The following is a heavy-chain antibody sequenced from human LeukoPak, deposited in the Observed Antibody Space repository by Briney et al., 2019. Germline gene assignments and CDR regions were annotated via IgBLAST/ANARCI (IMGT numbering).Heavy chain of an antibody. D-gene: IGHD5-18*01. V-gene: IGHV4-59*01. Sequence: SETLSLTCSVSGGSISSYYWSWIRQPPGKGLECIGHIYYSGSTNYNPSLKSRVTISIDTSKNQFSLWLSSVTAADTAVYYCARGAAGYSYGWGQGTLVTVSS. CDR1: GGSISSYY. CDR3: ARGAAGYSYG. J-gene: IGHJ4*02. CDR2: IYYSGST.